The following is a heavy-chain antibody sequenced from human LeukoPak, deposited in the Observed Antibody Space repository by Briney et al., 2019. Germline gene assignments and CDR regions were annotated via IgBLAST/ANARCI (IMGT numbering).Heavy chain of an antibody. J-gene: IGHJ4*02. CDR2: ISWNGGSI. D-gene: IGHD6-19*01. CDR3: AKARPVGSGWYGSFDY. V-gene: IGHV3-9*01. Sequence: GRSLRLSCAASASIFDSYAMHWVRQAPGKGLEWVSSISWNGGSIGYADSVKGRFTTSRDNAKNTLYLQMNSLRAEDTALYYCAKARPVGSGWYGSFDYWGQGTLVTVSS. CDR1: ASIFDSYA.